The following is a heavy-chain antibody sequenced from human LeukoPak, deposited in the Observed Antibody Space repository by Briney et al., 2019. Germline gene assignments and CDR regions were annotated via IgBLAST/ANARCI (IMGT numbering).Heavy chain of an antibody. J-gene: IGHJ4*02. CDR3: ARGQKYRNGYTVTELGSGYFDY. CDR2: IYYSGRT. V-gene: IGHV4-59*01. Sequence: SETLSLTCTLSGGSISTYYWSWVRQPPGKGLEWIGYIYYSGRTNYNPSLKSRVTISVDTSKNQFSLTLSSVTAADTAVYYCARGQKYRNGYTVTELGSGYFDYWGQGTLVTVSS. CDR1: GGSISTYY. D-gene: IGHD5-18*01.